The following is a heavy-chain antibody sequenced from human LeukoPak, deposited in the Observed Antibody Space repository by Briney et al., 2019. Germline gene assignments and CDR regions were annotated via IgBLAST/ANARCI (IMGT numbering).Heavy chain of an antibody. CDR2: MNPSGGST. D-gene: IGHD6-13*01. CDR3: ARDGAAAVSTFDY. V-gene: IGHV1-46*01. Sequence: ASVTVSCTASGYTFTSYYMHWVRQAPGQGREWMGIMNPSGGSTSYAQKFQGRVTMSRDTSTSTVYMELSSLRSEDTAVYYCARDGAAAVSTFDYWGQGTLVTVSS. CDR1: GYTFTSYY. J-gene: IGHJ4*02.